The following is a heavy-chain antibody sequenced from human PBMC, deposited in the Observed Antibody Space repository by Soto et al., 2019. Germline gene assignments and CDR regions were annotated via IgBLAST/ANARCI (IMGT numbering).Heavy chain of an antibody. CDR3: ASERSAQYFDY. CDR1: GGTFSGHG. CDR2: IMPTFGSA. V-gene: IGHV1-69*05. J-gene: IGHJ4*02. Sequence: GASVKVSCKASGGTFSGHGIAWVRQVPGQGLEWMGGIMPTFGSATYAPKFQGRVTISTDKSTSTAYMELSSLRSEDTAVYFCASERSAQYFDYWGQGTLVTVSS. D-gene: IGHD1-26*01.